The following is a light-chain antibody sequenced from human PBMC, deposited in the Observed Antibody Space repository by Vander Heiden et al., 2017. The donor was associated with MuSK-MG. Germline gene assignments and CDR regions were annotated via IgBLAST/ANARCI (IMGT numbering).Light chain of an antibody. V-gene: IGKV1-39*01. CDR2: ASS. Sequence: DIQMTQPPSSLSASIGDRVTITCRASQSISSYLNWYQQKPGKAPKLLIYASSSLQSGVPSRFSGSGSGTDFTFTIATLIPEDFATYYCQQSYSTPRTFGQGTKVEIK. CDR1: QSISSY. J-gene: IGKJ1*01. CDR3: QQSYSTPRT.